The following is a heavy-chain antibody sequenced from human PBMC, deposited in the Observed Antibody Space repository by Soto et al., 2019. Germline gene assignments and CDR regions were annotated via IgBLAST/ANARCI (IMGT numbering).Heavy chain of an antibody. CDR2: INPKTGDT. Sequence: QVHLVQSGAEVKKPGASVKVSCKASGYTFTDYFIHWVRQAPGQGFEWVGWINPKTGDTKSSQKFQGRVTMSRDTSVSTAYIDLTSLTSDDTAMYYCATGTNGTTGWYHPWGQGTRVTVSS. V-gene: IGHV1-2*02. J-gene: IGHJ5*02. CDR3: ATGTNGTTGWYHP. D-gene: IGHD1-1*01. CDR1: GYTFTDYF.